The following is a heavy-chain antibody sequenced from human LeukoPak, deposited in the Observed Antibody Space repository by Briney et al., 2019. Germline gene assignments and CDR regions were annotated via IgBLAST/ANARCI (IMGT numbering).Heavy chain of an antibody. CDR2: IRYDGSK. CDR1: GFTFSSYG. D-gene: IGHD3-22*01. J-gene: IGHJ4*02. CDR3: AKDFSVYYYDSRVLDY. Sequence: GGSLRLSCAASGFTFSSYGMHWVRQAPGKGLEWVAFIRYDGSKYYADSVKGRFTISRDNSKKTLYLQMNSLRPEDTAVYYCAKDFSVYYYDSRVLDYWGQGTLVTVSS. V-gene: IGHV3-30*02.